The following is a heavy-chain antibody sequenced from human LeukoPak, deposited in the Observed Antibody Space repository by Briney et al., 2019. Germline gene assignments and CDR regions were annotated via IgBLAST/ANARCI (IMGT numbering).Heavy chain of an antibody. Sequence: PGGSLRLSCSVSGFTFSNNAMHWVRQAPWKGLEYVSAISTNGGAAYYTDSVKGRFTISRDNSKNTLYLQMSSLRTEDTAVYYCVKRGDSGYGDYWGQGTLVTVSS. CDR2: ISTNGGAA. CDR3: VKRGDSGYGDY. CDR1: GFTFSNNA. J-gene: IGHJ4*02. D-gene: IGHD5-12*01. V-gene: IGHV3-64*03.